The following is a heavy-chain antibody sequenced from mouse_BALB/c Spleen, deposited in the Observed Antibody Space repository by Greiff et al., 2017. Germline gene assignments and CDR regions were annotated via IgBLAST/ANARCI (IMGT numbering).Heavy chain of an antibody. CDR2: ISSGGSYT. CDR3: ASRRLYAY. CDR1: GFTFSSYA. Sequence: EVQLQESGGGLVKPGGSLKLSCAASGFTFSSYAMSWVRQTPEKRLEWVATISSGGSYTYYPDSVKGRFTISRDNAKNTLYLQMSSLRSEDTAMYYCASRRLYAYWGQGTLVTVSA. D-gene: IGHD6-1*01. J-gene: IGHJ3*01. V-gene: IGHV5-9-3*01.